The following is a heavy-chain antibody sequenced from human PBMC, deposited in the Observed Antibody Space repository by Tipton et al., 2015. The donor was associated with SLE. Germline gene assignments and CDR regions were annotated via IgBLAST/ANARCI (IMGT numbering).Heavy chain of an antibody. CDR1: GGSISSGSYA. CDR2: IYPSGSS. V-gene: IGHV4-30-2*06. Sequence: TLSLTCAVSGGSISSGSYAWNWIRQSPGKGLEWIGYIYPSGSSHYSPSFKSRLTISVDSSRNEISLTLSSVTAADTAVYYCATSLIVQGILFDFWGQGTLVTVSS. J-gene: IGHJ4*02. CDR3: ATSLIVQGILFDF. D-gene: IGHD1-26*01.